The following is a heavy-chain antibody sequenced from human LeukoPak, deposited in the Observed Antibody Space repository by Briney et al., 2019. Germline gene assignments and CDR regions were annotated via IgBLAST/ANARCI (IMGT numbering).Heavy chain of an antibody. CDR1: GYSFSTHW. V-gene: IGHV5-51*07. CDR2: IYPGNSDT. Sequence: GESLKISCKGSGYSFSTHWIGWAHQMPGKGLEWMAMIYPGNSDTTYRPSFQGQVIISADKSINTAYLQWSSLKASDTAMYYCARLLDGSGSYAPFDIWGQGTMVTVSS. CDR3: ARLLDGSGSYAPFDI. J-gene: IGHJ3*02. D-gene: IGHD3-10*01.